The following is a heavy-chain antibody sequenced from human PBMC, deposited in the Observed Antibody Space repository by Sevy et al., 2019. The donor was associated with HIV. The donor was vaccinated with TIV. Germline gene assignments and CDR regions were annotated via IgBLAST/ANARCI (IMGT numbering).Heavy chain of an antibody. V-gene: IGHV4-30-2*01. D-gene: IGHD6-13*01. CDR3: ARGGAAAAGNYYYMDV. J-gene: IGHJ6*03. CDR2: IYHSGST. CDR1: GGSISSGGYS. Sequence: SETLSLTCAVSGGSISSGGYSWSWIRQPPGKGLEWIRYIYHSGSTYYNPSLKSRVTISVDRSKNQFSLKLSSVTAADTAVYYCARGGAAAAGNYYYMDVWGKGTTVTVSS.